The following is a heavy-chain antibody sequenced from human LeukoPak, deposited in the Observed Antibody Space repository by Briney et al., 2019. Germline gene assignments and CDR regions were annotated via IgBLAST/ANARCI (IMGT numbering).Heavy chain of an antibody. V-gene: IGHV3-23*01. Sequence: PGGSLRLSCAASGFTFSHAWMSWLRQAPGKGLEWVSAISGSGGSTYYADSVKGRFTISRDNSKNTLYLQMNSLRAEDTAVYYCAKDLLIYSGSYYAAFDIWGQGTMVTVSS. J-gene: IGHJ3*02. D-gene: IGHD1-26*01. CDR3: AKDLLIYSGSYYAAFDI. CDR1: GFTFSHAW. CDR2: ISGSGGST.